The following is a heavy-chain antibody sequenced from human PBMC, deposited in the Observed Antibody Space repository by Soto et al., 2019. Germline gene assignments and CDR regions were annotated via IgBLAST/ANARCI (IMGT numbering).Heavy chain of an antibody. CDR2: ISYDGSNK. J-gene: IGHJ4*02. D-gene: IGHD6-13*01. Sequence: QVPLVESGGGVVQPGRSLRLSCAASGFTFSSYGMHWVRQAPGKGLEWVAVISYDGSNKYYADSVKGRFTISRDNSKNTLYLQMNSLRAEDTAVYYCAKGGVGIAAAGIGYWGQGTLVTVSS. V-gene: IGHV3-30*18. CDR3: AKGGVGIAAAGIGY. CDR1: GFTFSSYG.